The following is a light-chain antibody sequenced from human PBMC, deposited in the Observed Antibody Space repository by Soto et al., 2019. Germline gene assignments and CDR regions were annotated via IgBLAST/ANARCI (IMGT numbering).Light chain of an antibody. Sequence: EIVVTKSPATLSVSPGERAIRSCRARDTVSSNLAWYQQKLGQAPRLLIYGASTRATGIPARFSGSGSGTQFTLTISSLQSEDFAVYYCQQYNNLPRTFGQGTKVDI. J-gene: IGKJ1*01. CDR2: GAS. V-gene: IGKV3-15*01. CDR3: QQYNNLPRT. CDR1: DTVSSN.